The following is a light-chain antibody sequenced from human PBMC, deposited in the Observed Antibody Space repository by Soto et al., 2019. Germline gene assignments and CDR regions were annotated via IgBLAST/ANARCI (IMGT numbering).Light chain of an antibody. J-gene: IGKJ4*01. CDR3: LQLHEYPLT. V-gene: IGKV1-9*01. CDR2: AAS. Sequence: DIPLTQSPSFLSASVGDRVTITCRASQGISNYLAWYQQKPGKAPRLLIYAASTLQTGVPSGFSGSGSGTEFTLTISSLQPEDFATYFCLQLHEYPLTFGGGTRVEIK. CDR1: QGISNY.